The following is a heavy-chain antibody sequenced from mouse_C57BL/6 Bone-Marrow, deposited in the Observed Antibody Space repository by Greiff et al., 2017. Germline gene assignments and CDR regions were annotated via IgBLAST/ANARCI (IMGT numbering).Heavy chain of an antibody. J-gene: IGHJ3*01. V-gene: IGHV1-69*01. CDR1: GYTFTSSW. CDR3: AKGDYDGSWFAY. CDR2: IDPSDSYT. Sequence: QVQLKQPGAELVMPGASVKLSCKASGYTFTSSWMHWVKQRPGQGLEWIGEIDPSDSYTTYNQKFKGKSTLTVDKSSSTAYMQLSSLTSEDSAVYYCAKGDYDGSWFAYWGQGTLVTVSA. D-gene: IGHD2-4*01.